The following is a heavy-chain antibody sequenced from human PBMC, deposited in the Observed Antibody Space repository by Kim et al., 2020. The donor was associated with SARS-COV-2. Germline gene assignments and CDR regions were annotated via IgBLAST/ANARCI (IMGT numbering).Heavy chain of an antibody. Sequence: GGSLRLSCAASGFTFSSYWMSWVRQAPGKGLEWVANIKQDGSEKYYVDSVKGRFTISRDNAKNSLYLQMNSLRAEDTAVYYCARDPEYSSSSSLYGMDVWGQGTTVTVSS. CDR2: IKQDGSEK. D-gene: IGHD6-6*01. CDR1: GFTFSSYW. CDR3: ARDPEYSSSSSLYGMDV. J-gene: IGHJ6*02. V-gene: IGHV3-7*03.